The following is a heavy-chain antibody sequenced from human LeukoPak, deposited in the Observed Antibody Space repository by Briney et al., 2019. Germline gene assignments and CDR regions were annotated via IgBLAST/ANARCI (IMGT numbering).Heavy chain of an antibody. D-gene: IGHD1-26*01. CDR1: GFTFSSYG. CDR2: ISYDGSNK. Sequence: GGSLRLSCAASGFTFSSYGMHWVRQAPGKGLEWVAVISYDGSNKYYADSVKGRFTISRDNSKNTLYLQMNSLRAEDTAVYYCAKDCGSYWNYWGQGTLVTVSS. V-gene: IGHV3-30*18. CDR3: AKDCGSYWNY. J-gene: IGHJ4*02.